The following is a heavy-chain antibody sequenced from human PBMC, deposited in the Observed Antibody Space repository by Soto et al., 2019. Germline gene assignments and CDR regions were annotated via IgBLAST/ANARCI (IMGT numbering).Heavy chain of an antibody. CDR2: IIVIFGPA. V-gene: IGHV1-69*01. CDR1: GGTVHNSA. J-gene: IGHJ4*02. D-gene: IGHD1-26*01. CDR3: GRGGSWEKVDS. Sequence: QVQLVQSGAEVKKPGSSVKVSCKASGGTVHNSAISWVRQAPGQGREWMGGIIVIFGPAIYAQKFQGRVTITADESTNTAFLDLNSLRSDDTAVYYCGRGGSWEKVDSWGPGTLVTVSS.